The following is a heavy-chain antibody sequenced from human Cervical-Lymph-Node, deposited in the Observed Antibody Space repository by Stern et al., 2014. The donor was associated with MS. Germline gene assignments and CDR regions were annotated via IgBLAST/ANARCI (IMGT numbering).Heavy chain of an antibody. CDR3: ARDGGSHSGWGDWFDP. D-gene: IGHD6-19*01. CDR1: GFTFSSYG. V-gene: IGHV3-33*01. J-gene: IGHJ5*02. CDR2: IWYDGSNK. Sequence: EQLVESGGGVVQPGRSLRLSCAASGFTFSSYGMHWVRQAPGKGLAWVAVIWYDGSNKYYADSVKGRFTISRDNSKNTLYLQMNSLRAEDTAVYYCARDGGSHSGWGDWFDPWGQGTLVTVSS.